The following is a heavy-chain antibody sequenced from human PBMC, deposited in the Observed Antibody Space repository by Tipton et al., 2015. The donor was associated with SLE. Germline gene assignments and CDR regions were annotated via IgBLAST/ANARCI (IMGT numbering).Heavy chain of an antibody. Sequence: LRLSCTVSGASIGTNYWTWIRQPPGKGLEWIAYIYNSVNTNYNPSLKSRVTMTEDTSRNEVSLRLSSVTAADTAVYYCARGRAQPLDYWGQGTPVTVSS. J-gene: IGHJ4*02. V-gene: IGHV4-59*01. CDR1: GASIGTNY. CDR3: ARGRAQPLDY. CDR2: IYNSVNT.